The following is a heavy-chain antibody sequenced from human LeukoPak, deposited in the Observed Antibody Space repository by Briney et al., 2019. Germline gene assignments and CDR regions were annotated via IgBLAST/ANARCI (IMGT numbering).Heavy chain of an antibody. V-gene: IGHV4-4*07. CDR2: IYRTGNT. D-gene: IGHD2-21*02. Sequence: SETLSLTCTVSGVSISDNYWNWIRQPAGKGLEWIGRIYRTGNTNYNPSLTSRVTMSVDTSKSQFSLKLSSVTAADTAAYYCARLPGGDSGSVVAFDIWGLGTVVTVSS. J-gene: IGHJ3*02. CDR1: GVSISDNY. CDR3: ARLPGGDSGSVVAFDI.